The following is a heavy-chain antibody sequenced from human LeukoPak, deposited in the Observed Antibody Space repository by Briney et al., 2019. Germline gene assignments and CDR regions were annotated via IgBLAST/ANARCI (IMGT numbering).Heavy chain of an antibody. Sequence: SETLSLTCAVYGGSFSGYYWSWIRQPPGKGLEWIGEINHSGSTNYNPSLKSRATISVDTSKNQFSLKLSSVTAADTAVYYCAIKDTATVTAYIDYWGQGTLVTVSS. D-gene: IGHD5-18*01. CDR2: INHSGST. V-gene: IGHV4-34*01. CDR1: GGSFSGYY. J-gene: IGHJ4*02. CDR3: AIKDTATVTAYIDY.